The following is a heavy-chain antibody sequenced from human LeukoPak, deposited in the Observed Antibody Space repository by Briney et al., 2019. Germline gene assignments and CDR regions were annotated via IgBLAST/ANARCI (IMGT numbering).Heavy chain of an antibody. CDR1: GGSISSYY. J-gene: IGHJ4*02. D-gene: IGHD3-3*01. CDR2: IYTSGST. V-gene: IGHV4-4*07. CDR3: ARDTSTTYYDFWSGYQAGGFDY. Sequence: SETLSLTCTVSGGSISSYYWSWIRQPAGQGLEWIGRIYTSGSTNYNPSLKSRVTMSVDTSKNQFSLKLSSVTAADTAVYYCARDTSTTYYDFWSGYQAGGFDYWGQGTLVTVSS.